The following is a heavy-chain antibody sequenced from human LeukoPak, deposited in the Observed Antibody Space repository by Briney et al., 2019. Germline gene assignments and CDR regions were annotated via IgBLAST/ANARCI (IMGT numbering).Heavy chain of an antibody. V-gene: IGHV5-51*01. D-gene: IGHD3-10*01. CDR1: GYSSTSYW. J-gene: IGHJ4*02. CDR2: IYPGDSDT. CDR3: ARQYYYGSGSYRRYFDY. Sequence: GESLKISCKGSGYSSTSYWIGWVRQMPGKGLEWMGIIYPGDSDTRYSPSFQGQVTISADKSISTAYLQWSSLKASDTAMYYCARQYYYGSGSYRRYFDYWGQGTLVTVSS.